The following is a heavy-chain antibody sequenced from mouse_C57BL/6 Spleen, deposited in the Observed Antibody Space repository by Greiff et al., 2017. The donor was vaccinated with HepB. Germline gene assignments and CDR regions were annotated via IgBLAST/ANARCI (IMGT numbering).Heavy chain of an antibody. J-gene: IGHJ2*01. D-gene: IGHD2-2*01. CDR2: IYPGDGDT. CDR3: ARREGVTTNFDY. CDR1: GYAFSSYW. Sequence: VQLQQSGAELVKPGASVKISCKASGYAFSSYWMNWVKQRPGKGLEWIGQIYPGDGDTNYNGKFKGKATLTADKSSSTAYMQLSSLTSEDSAVYFCARREGVTTNFDYWGQGTTLTVSS. V-gene: IGHV1-80*01.